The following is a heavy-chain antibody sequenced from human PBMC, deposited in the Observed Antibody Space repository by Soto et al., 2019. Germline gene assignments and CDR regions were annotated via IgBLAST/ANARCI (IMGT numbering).Heavy chain of an antibody. J-gene: IGHJ4*02. Sequence: PSETVCLTGAVSGGVLSGFHWSWIRQPPGKGLEWSAFIYYSGSGNYNPSLKSRVTMLVDTSKNQFSLKLTSVTTADTAVYFCARVGGAVAATGFGFFDYWGRGALVTVSS. CDR1: GGVLSGFH. D-gene: IGHD6-19*01. CDR3: ARVGGAVAATGFGFFDY. CDR2: IYYSGSG. V-gene: IGHV4-59*01.